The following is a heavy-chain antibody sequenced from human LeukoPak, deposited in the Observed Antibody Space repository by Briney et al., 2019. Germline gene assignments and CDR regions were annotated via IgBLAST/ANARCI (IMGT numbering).Heavy chain of an antibody. D-gene: IGHD6-13*01. Sequence: SVNVSCKASGITFTSYYIHWVRQAPGRGLEWMGKINPSGTITTYAPKYQGRVTVTKDTSTNAVYMELSSLRSDDTAVYYCALIAPPHNWGQGTLVTVSS. CDR1: GITFTSYY. V-gene: IGHV1-46*01. J-gene: IGHJ4*02. CDR3: ALIAPPHN. CDR2: INPSGTIT.